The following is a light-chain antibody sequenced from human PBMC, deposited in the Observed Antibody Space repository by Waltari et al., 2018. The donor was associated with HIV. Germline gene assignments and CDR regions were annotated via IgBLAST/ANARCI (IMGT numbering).Light chain of an antibody. CDR2: RNK. J-gene: IGLJ3*02. CDR1: SSNIGSNT. V-gene: IGLV1-44*01. Sequence: QSVLTQPPSASGTPGQRVTISCSGSSSNIGSNTVNWYQQLPGTAPKLLIYRNKQRPSGVPDRLSGSKSGTSASLAISGLQSEDEANYYCAAWDDSLIGPVFGGGTKLTVL. CDR3: AAWDDSLIGPV.